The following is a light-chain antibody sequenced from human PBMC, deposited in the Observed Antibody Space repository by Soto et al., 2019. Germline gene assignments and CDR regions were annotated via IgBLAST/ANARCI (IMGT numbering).Light chain of an antibody. CDR2: SAS. Sequence: LAPSVEHTFPIPCRASQGINKWLAWYQQKPGTAPKLLIYSASSLQSGVPSRFSGSGSGTDFTLTISSLQPEDFAPYYCQQSNTFALPVGGGTKVAI. CDR1: QGINKW. V-gene: IGKV1-12*01. CDR3: QQSNTFALP. J-gene: IGKJ4*01.